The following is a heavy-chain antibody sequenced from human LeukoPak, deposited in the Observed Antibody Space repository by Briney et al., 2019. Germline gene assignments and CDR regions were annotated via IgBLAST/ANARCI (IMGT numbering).Heavy chain of an antibody. V-gene: IGHV3-53*01. CDR3: ASRCSSTSCTPIDY. D-gene: IGHD2-2*01. CDR2: IYSGGST. CDR1: GFTVSSNY. J-gene: IGHJ4*02. Sequence: PGGSLRLSCAASGFTVSSNYMSWVRRAPGKGLEWVSVIYSGGSTYYADSVKGRFTISRDNSKNTLYLQMNSLRAEDTAVYYCASRCSSTSCTPIDYWGQGTLVTVSS.